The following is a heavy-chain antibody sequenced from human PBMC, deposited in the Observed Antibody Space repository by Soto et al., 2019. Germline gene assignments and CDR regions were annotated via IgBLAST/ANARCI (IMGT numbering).Heavy chain of an antibody. Sequence: SETLSLTCTVSGGSISSGGYYWSWIRQHPGKGLEWIGYIYYSGSTYYNPSLKSRVTMSVDTSKNQFSLKLSSVTAADTAVYYCARGTYYYDSSGYSTWGQGTLVTVSS. J-gene: IGHJ5*02. CDR2: IYYSGST. CDR1: GGSISSGGYY. CDR3: ARGTYYYDSSGYST. D-gene: IGHD3-22*01. V-gene: IGHV4-31*03.